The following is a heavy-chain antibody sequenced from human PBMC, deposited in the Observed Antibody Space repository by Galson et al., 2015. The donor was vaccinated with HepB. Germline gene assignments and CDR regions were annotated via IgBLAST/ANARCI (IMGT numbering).Heavy chain of an antibody. V-gene: IGHV3-30-3*01. CDR3: ARDNLPKLSSSWYDGNDY. CDR1: GFTFSSYA. D-gene: IGHD6-13*01. CDR2: IPYDGSNK. J-gene: IGHJ4*02. Sequence: SLRLSCAASGFTFSSYAMHWVRQAPGKGLEWVAVIPYDGSNKYYADSVKGRFTISRDNSKNTLYLQMNSLRAEDTAVYYCARDNLPKLSSSWYDGNDYWGQGTLVTVSS.